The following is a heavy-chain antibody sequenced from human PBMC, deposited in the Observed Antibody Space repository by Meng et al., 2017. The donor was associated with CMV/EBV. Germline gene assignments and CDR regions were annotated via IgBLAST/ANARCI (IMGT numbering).Heavy chain of an antibody. CDR2: IYYSGST. J-gene: IGHJ4*02. V-gene: IGHV4-30-4*08. CDR1: GGSISSGDYY. D-gene: IGHD1-14*01. Sequence: LHQSDPAPVKPSHTLPLACTVSGGSISSGDYYWSWIRHPPGKGLEWIGYIYYSGSTYYNPSLKSRVTISVDTSKNQFSLKLSSVTAADTAVYYCARVTSRVAGAFDYWGQGTLVTVSS. CDR3: ARVTSRVAGAFDY.